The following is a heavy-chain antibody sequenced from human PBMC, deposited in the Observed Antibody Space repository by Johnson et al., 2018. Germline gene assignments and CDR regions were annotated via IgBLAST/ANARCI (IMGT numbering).Heavy chain of an antibody. CDR1: GYNFTKYW. CDR3: DRRAGSCWYWGAFDI. CDR2: IYPGEPET. D-gene: IGHD6-19*01. J-gene: IGHJ3*02. V-gene: IGHV5-51*03. Sequence: VQLVQSGAEVKKPGESLKISYKGSGYNFTKYWIGWVRQMPGKGLEWMGIIYPGEPETSYSPSLHGQATISADKSISTAYLQWSSLKASDSAMYYCDRRAGSCWYWGAFDIWGKGTMVTVSS.